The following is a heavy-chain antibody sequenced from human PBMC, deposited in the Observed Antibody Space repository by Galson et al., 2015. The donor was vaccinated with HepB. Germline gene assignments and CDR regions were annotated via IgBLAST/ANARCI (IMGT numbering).Heavy chain of an antibody. CDR2: IRYDGSNK. CDR3: ANDYDILTGPDGMDV. Sequence: SLRLFCAASGFTFSSYGMHWVRQAPGKGLEWVAFIRYDGSNKYYADSVKGRFTISRDNSKNTLYLQMNSLRAEDTAVYYCANDYDILTGPDGMDVWGQGTTVTVSS. CDR1: GFTFSSYG. V-gene: IGHV3-30*02. J-gene: IGHJ6*02. D-gene: IGHD3-9*01.